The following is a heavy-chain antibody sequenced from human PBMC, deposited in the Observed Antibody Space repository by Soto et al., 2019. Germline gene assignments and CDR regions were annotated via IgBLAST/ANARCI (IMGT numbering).Heavy chain of an antibody. D-gene: IGHD3-10*01. CDR3: TRRRFGVRGVTTMDV. V-gene: IGHV4-34*01. J-gene: IGHJ6*02. Sequence: SETLSLTCAVYGGSFSGYYWSWIRQPPGKVLEWIGEINHSGSTNYNPSLKSRVTISVDTSKNQFSLKLSSVTAADTAVYYCTRRRFGVRGVTTMDVWGPGTTVTVSS. CDR2: INHSGST. CDR1: GGSFSGYY.